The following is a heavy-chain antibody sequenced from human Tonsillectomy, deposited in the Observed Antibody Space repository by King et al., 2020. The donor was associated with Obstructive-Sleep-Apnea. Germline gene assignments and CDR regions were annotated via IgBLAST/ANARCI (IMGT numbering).Heavy chain of an antibody. D-gene: IGHD3-10*02. CDR1: GGSISSYY. J-gene: IGHJ4*02. CDR3: ARAPLDNMFYQGLDY. V-gene: IGHV4-59*01. CDR2: IYYSGST. Sequence: VQLQESGPGLVKPSETLSLTCTVSGGSISSYYWSWIRQPPGKGLEWIGYIYYSGSTNYNPSLKSRVTISVDTSKNQFSLKLSSVTAADPAVYYCARAPLDNMFYQGLDYWGQGTLVTVSS.